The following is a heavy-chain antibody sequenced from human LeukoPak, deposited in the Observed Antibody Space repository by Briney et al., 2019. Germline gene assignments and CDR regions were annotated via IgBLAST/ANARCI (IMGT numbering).Heavy chain of an antibody. CDR3: ARAITYYYDSSGPDWFDP. J-gene: IGHJ5*02. CDR2: IIPIFGTA. V-gene: IGHV1-69*05. Sequence: SVKVSCKASGGTFISYAISWVRQAPGQGLEWMGGIIPIFGTANYAQKFQGRVTITTDESTSTAYMELSSLRSEDTAVYYCARAITYYYDSSGPDWFDPWGQGTLVTVSS. CDR1: GGTFISYA. D-gene: IGHD3-22*01.